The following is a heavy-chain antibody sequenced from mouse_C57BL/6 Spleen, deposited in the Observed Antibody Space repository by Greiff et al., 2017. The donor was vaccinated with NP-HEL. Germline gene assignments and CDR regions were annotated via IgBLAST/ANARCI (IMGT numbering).Heavy chain of an antibody. CDR2: FYPGSGSI. D-gene: IGHD2-1*01. V-gene: IGHV1-62-2*01. J-gene: IGHJ4*01. Sequence: QVQLKQSGAELVKPGASVKLSCKASGYTFTEYTIHWVKQRSGQGLEWIGWFYPGSGSIKYNEKFKDKATLTADKSSSTVYMELSRWTSEDSAVYFCARQEDRDLLWDAMDYWGQGTSVTVSS. CDR1: GYTFTEYT. CDR3: ARQEDRDLLWDAMDY.